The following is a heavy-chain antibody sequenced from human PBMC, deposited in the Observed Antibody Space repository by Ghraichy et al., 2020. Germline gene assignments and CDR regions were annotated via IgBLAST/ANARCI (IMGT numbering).Heavy chain of an antibody. V-gene: IGHV3-48*02. CDR2: ISSSRSTI. D-gene: IGHD1-14*01. J-gene: IGHJ6*02. Sequence: GGSLRLSCAASGFTFSSYSMNWVRQAPGKGLEWISYISSSRSTIYYADSVKGRFTISRDNAKNSLYLQMNSLRDEDTAVYYCARDSISGTYYYYYYGMDVWGQGTTVTVSS. CDR1: GFTFSSYS. CDR3: ARDSISGTYYYYYYGMDV.